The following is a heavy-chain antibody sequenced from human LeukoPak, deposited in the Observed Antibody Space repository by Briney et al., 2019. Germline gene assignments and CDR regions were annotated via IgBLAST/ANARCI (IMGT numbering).Heavy chain of an antibody. CDR2: IYSGGST. CDR1: GFTVSINY. V-gene: IGHV3-66*01. D-gene: IGHD6-13*01. CDR3: ARGPDSSNWYEPVDY. J-gene: IGHJ4*02. Sequence: GGSLRLSCTASGFTVSINYMSWVRQAPGKGLEWVSVIYSGGSTYHADSVKGRFTISRDNSKNTVYLQMNSLRAEDTAVYYCARGPDSSNWYEPVDYWGQGTLVTVSS.